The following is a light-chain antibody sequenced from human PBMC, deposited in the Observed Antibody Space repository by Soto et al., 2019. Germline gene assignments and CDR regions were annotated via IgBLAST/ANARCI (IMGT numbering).Light chain of an antibody. CDR2: TTS. J-gene: IGKJ3*01. V-gene: IGKV3-20*01. CDR3: QQCGGSPLFS. CDR1: QSVTSSC. Sequence: EIVLTQSPGTLSLSPGERATLSCTASQSVTSSCLAWYQRKPVQAPRLIIHTTSVRATDIPDKFSGSGSGTYFTLTISRQEPQDSAVYYCQQCGGSPLFSFGPGTRVDI.